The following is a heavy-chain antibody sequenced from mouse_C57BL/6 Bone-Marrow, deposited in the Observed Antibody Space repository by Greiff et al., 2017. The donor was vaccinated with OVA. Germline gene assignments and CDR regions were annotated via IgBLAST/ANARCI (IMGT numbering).Heavy chain of an antibody. CDR3: ARSYYGSSLDY. Sequence: VQLKESGAELVRPGASVKLSCTASGFNIKDDYMHWVKQRPEQGLEWIGWIAPENGDTEYASKFQGKATLTVDQSSSTAYMQLNSLTSEDSAVYYCARSYYGSSLDYWGQGTTLTVSS. V-gene: IGHV14-4*01. CDR2: IAPENGDT. D-gene: IGHD1-1*01. CDR1: GFNIKDDY. J-gene: IGHJ2*01.